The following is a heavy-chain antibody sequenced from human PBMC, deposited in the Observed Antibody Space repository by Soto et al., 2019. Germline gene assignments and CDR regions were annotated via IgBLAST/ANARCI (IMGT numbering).Heavy chain of an antibody. CDR1: GGSFSGYY. Sequence: PSETLSLTCAVYGGSFSGYYWSWIRQPPGKGQEWIGEINHSGSTNYNPSLKSRVTISVDTSKNQFSLKLSSVTAADTAVYYCARVVRGVSGSDYYYGMDVWGQGTTVTVSS. D-gene: IGHD3-10*01. V-gene: IGHV4-34*01. CDR2: INHSGST. CDR3: ARVVRGVSGSDYYYGMDV. J-gene: IGHJ6*02.